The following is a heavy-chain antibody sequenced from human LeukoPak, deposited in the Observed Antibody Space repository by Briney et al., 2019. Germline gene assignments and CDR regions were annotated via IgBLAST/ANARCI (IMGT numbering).Heavy chain of an antibody. CDR2: IYYSGST. Sequence: SETLSLTCTVSGGSISSYYWSWIRQPPGKGLEWIGYIYYSGSTNYNPSLKSRVTISVDTSKSQFSLKLSSVTAADTAVYYCARLQGREGAFDIWGQGTMVTVSS. J-gene: IGHJ3*02. V-gene: IGHV4-59*08. CDR3: ARLQGREGAFDI. CDR1: GGSISSYY.